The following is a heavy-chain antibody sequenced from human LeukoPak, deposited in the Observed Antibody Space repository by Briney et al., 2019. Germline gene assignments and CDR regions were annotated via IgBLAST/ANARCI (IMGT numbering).Heavy chain of an antibody. V-gene: IGHV3-9*01. CDR3: ARGQSSGSYYNT. CDR2: ITWNSVII. CDR1: GFKFDDYA. J-gene: IGHJ5*02. Sequence: SLRLSCAASGFKFDDYAMHWVRQAPGKGLEWVSGITWNSVIIAYADSVKGRFTISRDNAKNSLYLQMNSLRAEDTAVYYCARGQSSGSYYNTWGQGTLVTVSS. D-gene: IGHD3-10*01.